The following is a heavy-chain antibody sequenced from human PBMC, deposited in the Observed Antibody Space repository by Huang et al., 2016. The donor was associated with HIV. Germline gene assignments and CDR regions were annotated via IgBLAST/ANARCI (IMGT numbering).Heavy chain of an antibody. J-gene: IGHJ4*02. D-gene: IGHD3-22*01. CDR1: GFSISSYW. CDR2: INSEGRST. V-gene: IGHV3-74*01. Sequence: EVQLVESGGGLVQPGGSLRLSCAASGFSISSYWMHWVREAPGKVLGWVLRINSEGRSTSYAASVKRRFTISRDNAKNTLYLQMNSLRAEDTAGYYCARDPRIQSWLNFFDYWGQGTLVSVSS. CDR3: ARDPRIQSWLNFFDY.